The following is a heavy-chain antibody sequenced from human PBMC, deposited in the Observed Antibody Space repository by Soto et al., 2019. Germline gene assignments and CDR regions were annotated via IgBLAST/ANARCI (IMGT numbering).Heavy chain of an antibody. J-gene: IGHJ4*02. CDR2: IYYSGST. CDR1: GGSISSGDYY. Sequence: PSETLSLTCTVSGGSISSGDYYWSWIRQPPGKGLEWIGYIYYSGSTYYNPSLKSRVTISVDTSKNQFSLKLSSVTAADTAVYYCARDKVGDYGDYYFDYWGQGTLVTV. V-gene: IGHV4-30-4*01. CDR3: ARDKVGDYGDYYFDY. D-gene: IGHD4-17*01.